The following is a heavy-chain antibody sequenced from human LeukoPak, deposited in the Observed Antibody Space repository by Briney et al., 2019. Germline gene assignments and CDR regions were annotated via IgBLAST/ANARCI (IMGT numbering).Heavy chain of an antibody. J-gene: IGHJ4*02. CDR3: AKDPTHFRVWDDYDSNVLNC. D-gene: IGHD3-22*01. CDR2: ISYDGSNK. CDR1: GFTFSSYG. V-gene: IGHV3-30*18. Sequence: GGSLRLSCAASGFTFSSYGMHWVRQAPGKGLEWVAVISYDGSNKYYAASVKGRFTISRDNSKNTLNLQMNSLRAEDTAVYYCAKDPTHFRVWDDYDSNVLNCWGQGTLVTVSS.